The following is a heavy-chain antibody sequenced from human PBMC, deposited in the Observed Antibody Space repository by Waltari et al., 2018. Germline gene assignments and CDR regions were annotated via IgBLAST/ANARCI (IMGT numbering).Heavy chain of an antibody. CDR2: IRYDGSNK. CDR1: GFTFSSYG. J-gene: IGHJ4*02. CDR3: AKLQRTLIDY. V-gene: IGHV3-30*02. Sequence: QVQLVESGGGVVQPGGSLSLSCAASGFTFSSYGMHWVRQAPGKGLEWVAFIRYDGSNKYYADSVKGRFTISRDNSKNTLYLQMNSLRAEDTAVYYCAKLQRTLIDYWGQGTLVTVSS. D-gene: IGHD6-25*01.